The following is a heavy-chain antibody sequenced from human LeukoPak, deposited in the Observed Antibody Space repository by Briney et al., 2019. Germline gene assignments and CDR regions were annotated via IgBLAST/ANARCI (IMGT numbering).Heavy chain of an antibody. J-gene: IGHJ6*03. CDR3: SRSHDYGGLYFYYYMDV. CDR1: GGSISSRSDY. D-gene: IGHD4-23*01. V-gene: IGHV4-39*01. CDR2: LDSSGST. Sequence: PSETLSLTCTVSGGSISSRSDYWGWIRQTPGKGLEWIGNLDSSGSTYYNPSLKSRVAISVGTSKNQFSLNLRSVTAADTAIYFCSRSHDYGGLYFYYYMDVWGKGTTVTISS.